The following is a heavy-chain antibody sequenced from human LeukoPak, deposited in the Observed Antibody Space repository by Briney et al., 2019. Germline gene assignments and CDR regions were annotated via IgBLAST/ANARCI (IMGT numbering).Heavy chain of an antibody. CDR2: IYHSGST. J-gene: IGHJ3*02. V-gene: IGHV4-4*02. Sequence: SGTLSLTCAVSGGSISSSNWWSWVRQPPGKGLEWIGEIYHSGSTNYNPSLKSRVTMSVDTSKNQFSLKLSSVTAADTAVYYCARVDFWSNQGAFDIWGQGTMVTVSS. D-gene: IGHD3-3*01. CDR3: ARVDFWSNQGAFDI. CDR1: GGSISSSNW.